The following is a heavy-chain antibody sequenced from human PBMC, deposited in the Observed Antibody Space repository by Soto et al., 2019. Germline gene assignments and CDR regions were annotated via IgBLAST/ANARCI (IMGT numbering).Heavy chain of an antibody. CDR1: GFTFSSYA. CDR3: ARYPKPYESSAYYYY. CDR2: ISYDGSNK. D-gene: IGHD3-22*01. Sequence: GGSLRLSCAASGFTFSSYAMFSVRQAPGKGLEGVAVISYDGSNKYYVHSVKGRFTISRDNAKNSLDLQMNSLGAEDTAVYYCARYPKPYESSAYYYYWGQGTLVTVSS. V-gene: IGHV3-30-3*01. J-gene: IGHJ4*02.